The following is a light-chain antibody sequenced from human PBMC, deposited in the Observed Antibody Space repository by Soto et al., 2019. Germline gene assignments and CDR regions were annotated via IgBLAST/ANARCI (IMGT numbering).Light chain of an antibody. Sequence: QSALIQPASVSGSPGQSFTISCTGTSSDVGGYNYVSWYQQHPAKAPKLMIYEVSNRPSGVSHRFSGYKSGNTASLTISGLQAEDEADYYCFSYTTSSTLVFGGGTKLTVL. CDR3: FSYTTSSTLV. V-gene: IGLV2-14*01. J-gene: IGLJ3*02. CDR2: EVS. CDR1: SSDVGGYNY.